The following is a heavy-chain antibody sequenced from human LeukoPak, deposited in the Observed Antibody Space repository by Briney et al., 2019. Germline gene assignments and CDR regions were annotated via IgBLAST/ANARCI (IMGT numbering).Heavy chain of an antibody. Sequence: SETLSLTCAVSGGSISSSNWWSWVRQPPGKGLEWIGEIYHSGSTNYNPSLKSRVTISVDKSKNQFSLKLSSVTAADTAVYYCASVEGSSYHYYYYMDVWGKGTTVTVSS. J-gene: IGHJ6*03. CDR1: GGSISSSNW. D-gene: IGHD6-13*01. CDR3: ASVEGSSYHYYYYMDV. CDR2: IYHSGST. V-gene: IGHV4-4*02.